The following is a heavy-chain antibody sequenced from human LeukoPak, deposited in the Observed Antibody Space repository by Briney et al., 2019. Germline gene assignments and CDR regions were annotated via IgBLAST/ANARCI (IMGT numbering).Heavy chain of an antibody. J-gene: IGHJ4*02. Sequence: SGPTLVKPTQTLTPTCTFSGFSLSTSGLGVGWIRQPPGKALEWLALIYWDDDKRYSPSLKSRLTITKDTSKNQVVLTVTNMDPVDTATYFCAHRTEGSSFFAYWGQGTLVTVSS. CDR1: GFSLSTSGLG. V-gene: IGHV2-5*02. CDR3: AHRTEGSSFFAY. D-gene: IGHD6-6*01. CDR2: IYWDDDK.